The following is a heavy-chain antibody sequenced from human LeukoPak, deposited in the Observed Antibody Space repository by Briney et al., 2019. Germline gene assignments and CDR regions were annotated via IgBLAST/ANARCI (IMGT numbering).Heavy chain of an antibody. Sequence: ASVKVSCKASGYTFTSYGISWVRQAPGQGLEWMGWISAYNGDTNYAQNLQGRLTMTTDTSTSTAYMELRRLRSDDTAVYYCAEDGTLGATASDYWGQGTLVTVSS. CDR3: AEDGTLGATASDY. CDR2: ISAYNGDT. CDR1: GYTFTSYG. J-gene: IGHJ4*02. D-gene: IGHD1-26*01. V-gene: IGHV1-18*01.